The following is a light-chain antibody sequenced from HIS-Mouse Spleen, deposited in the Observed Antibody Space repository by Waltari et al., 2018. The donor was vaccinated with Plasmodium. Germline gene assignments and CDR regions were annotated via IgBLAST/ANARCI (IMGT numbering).Light chain of an antibody. V-gene: IGLV2-14*03. Sequence: QSALTQPASVSGSPGQSITTSCPGTSRDTGGYKYVSWSQQHPGKAPKLIIYDVSNRPSGVSNRFSGSKSGNTASLTISGLQAEDEADYYCSSYTSSSTLVFGGGTKLTVL. CDR3: SSYTSSSTLV. CDR2: DVS. J-gene: IGLJ2*01. CDR1: SRDTGGYKY.